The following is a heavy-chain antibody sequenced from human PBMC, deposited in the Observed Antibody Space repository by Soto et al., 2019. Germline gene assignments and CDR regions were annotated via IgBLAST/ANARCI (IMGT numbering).Heavy chain of an antibody. D-gene: IGHD1-26*01. CDR3: TSAGYSGSYYGVGY. V-gene: IGHV3-49*05. Sequence: EVQLVESGGGLVKPGRSLRLSCTASGFTFGDYAMSWFRQAPGKGLEWVGFIRSKAYGGTTEYAASVKGRFTISRDDSKSIDNLQMNSLKTEDTAVYYCTSAGYSGSYYGVGYWGQGTLVTVSS. CDR1: GFTFGDYA. J-gene: IGHJ4*02. CDR2: IRSKAYGGTT.